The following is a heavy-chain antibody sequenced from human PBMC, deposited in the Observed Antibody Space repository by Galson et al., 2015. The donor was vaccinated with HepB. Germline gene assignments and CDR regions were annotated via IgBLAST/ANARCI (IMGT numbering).Heavy chain of an antibody. CDR3: ARSADRTIYGVVIGGMDV. CDR2: ISAGNGNT. Sequence: SCKASGYTFSSHAIHWVRQAPGHRFEWMGWISAGNGNTKYSQKFQGRVTISSDTSARTAYMELSSLTSEDTAVYYCARSADRTIYGVVIGGMDVWGQGTTVTVSS. J-gene: IGHJ6*02. CDR1: GYTFSSHA. D-gene: IGHD3-3*01. V-gene: IGHV1-3*01.